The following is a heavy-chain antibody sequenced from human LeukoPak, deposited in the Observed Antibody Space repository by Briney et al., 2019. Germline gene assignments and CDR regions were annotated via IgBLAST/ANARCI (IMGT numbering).Heavy chain of an antibody. CDR2: ISRSSDYT. CDR1: RFTFSSYS. D-gene: IGHD6-19*01. V-gene: IGHV3-21*01. J-gene: IGHJ2*01. Sequence: GGSLRLSCAASRFTFSSYSMNWVRQAPGKGLEWVSSISRSSDYTYYADSVKGRFTISRDNAKNSLYLQMNSLRAEDTAVYYCAVAGLSYWYFDLWGRGTLVTVSS. CDR3: AVAGLSYWYFDL.